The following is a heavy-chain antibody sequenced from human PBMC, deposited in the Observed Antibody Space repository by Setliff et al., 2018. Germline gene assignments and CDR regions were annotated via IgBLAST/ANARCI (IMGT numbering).Heavy chain of an antibody. J-gene: IGHJ6*03. D-gene: IGHD1-1*01. CDR2: IRHDGSNE. V-gene: IGHV3-30*02. Sequence: GESLKISCAASGFTSSMYGVHWVRQAPGKGLEWVAYIRHDGSNENYADSVKGRFTISRDNTKNTVYLQMNSLRAEDTAVYYCARDREGDGNYYMDVWGKGTTVTVSS. CDR1: GFTSSMYG. CDR3: ARDREGDGNYYMDV.